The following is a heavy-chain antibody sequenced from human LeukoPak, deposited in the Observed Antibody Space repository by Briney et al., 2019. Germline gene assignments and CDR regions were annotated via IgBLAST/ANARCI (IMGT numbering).Heavy chain of an antibody. Sequence: PSETLSLTCTVSGGSISRYYWSWIRQPPGKGLEWIGYIFYTGSTNYNPSLRSRVTLSVDTSKNQFSLRLSSVTAADRAVYYCARGQFNYPHPNYFDYWAQGMLVTVSS. V-gene: IGHV4-59*12. CDR1: GGSISRYY. D-gene: IGHD1-7*01. CDR2: IFYTGST. J-gene: IGHJ4*02. CDR3: ARGQFNYPHPNYFDY.